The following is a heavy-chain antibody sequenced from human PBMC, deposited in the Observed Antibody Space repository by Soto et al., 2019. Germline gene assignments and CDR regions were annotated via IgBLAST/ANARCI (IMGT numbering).Heavy chain of an antibody. V-gene: IGHV4-59*01. J-gene: IGHJ4*02. CDR1: GVSISSYY. Sequence: SETLSLTCTVSGVSISSYYWSWIRQPPGKGLVWIGYIYYSGSSKYNPSLESRRTITLNTSTKQFSQKLISGTAADTTADYYARGASDYYDSSGPVPEDYWGQGILVTVSS. CDR2: IYYSGSS. CDR3: ARGASDYYDSSGPVPEDY. D-gene: IGHD3-22*01.